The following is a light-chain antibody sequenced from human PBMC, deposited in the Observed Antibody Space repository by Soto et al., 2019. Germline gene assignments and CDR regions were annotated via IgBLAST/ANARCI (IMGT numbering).Light chain of an antibody. CDR2: KIS. Sequence: EIVLTQTPLSSPVTLGQPASISCRSSQSLVQSDGITYLTWLHQRPGQPPRLLLYKISNRFSGVPDRFRGSGAGTDFTLRISRVEAEDVGVYYCLQATFFPPYSFGQGTKLEI. CDR3: LQATFFPPYS. CDR1: QSLVQSDGITY. J-gene: IGKJ2*01. V-gene: IGKV2-24*01.